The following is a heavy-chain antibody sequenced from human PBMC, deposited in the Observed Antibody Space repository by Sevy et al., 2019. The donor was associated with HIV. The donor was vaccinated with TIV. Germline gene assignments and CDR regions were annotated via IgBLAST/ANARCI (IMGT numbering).Heavy chain of an antibody. J-gene: IGHJ4*02. V-gene: IGHV3-48*02. CDR3: ARERGTYYDYSGYPYLLEAGFDY. CDR1: GFPFNYYA. Sequence: GESLKISCVASGFPFNYYAMNWVRQAPGKGLEWILYINSDSDTMYYGDSVKGRFTISRDNAKNSLYLQMNSLRDEDTVVYYCARERGTYYDYSGYPYLLEAGFDYWGQGTLVTVSS. CDR2: INSDSDTM. D-gene: IGHD3-22*01.